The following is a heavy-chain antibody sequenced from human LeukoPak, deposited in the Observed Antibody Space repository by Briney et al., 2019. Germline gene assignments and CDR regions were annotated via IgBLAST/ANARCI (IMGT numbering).Heavy chain of an antibody. CDR3: ARAYYYDSSGYYPAHFDY. D-gene: IGHD3-22*01. CDR1: GYTFTSYY. Sequence: GASVKVSCKASGYTFTSYYMHWVRQAPGQGLEWMGIINPSGGSTSYAQKFQGRVTMTRDMSTSTVYMELSSLRSEDTAVYYCARAYYYDSSGYYPAHFDYWGQGTLVTVSS. V-gene: IGHV1-46*01. J-gene: IGHJ4*02. CDR2: INPSGGST.